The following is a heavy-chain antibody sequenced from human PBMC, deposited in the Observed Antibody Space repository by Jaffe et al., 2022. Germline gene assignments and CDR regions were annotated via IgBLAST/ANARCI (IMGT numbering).Heavy chain of an antibody. CDR1: GGSISSSSYY. D-gene: IGHD3-3*02. Sequence: QLQLQESGPGLVKPSETLSLTCTVSGGSISSSSYYWGWIRQPPGKGLEWIGSIYYSGSTYYNPSLKSRVTISVDTSKNQFSLKLSSVTAADTAVYYCARQGQFWSGYYRYFDYWGQGTLVTVSS. V-gene: IGHV4-39*01. J-gene: IGHJ4*02. CDR2: IYYSGST. CDR3: ARQGQFWSGYYRYFDY.